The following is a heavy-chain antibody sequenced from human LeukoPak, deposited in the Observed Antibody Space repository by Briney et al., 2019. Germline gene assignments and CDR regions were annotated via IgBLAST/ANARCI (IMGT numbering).Heavy chain of an antibody. V-gene: IGHV3-30*02. Sequence: PGGSLRLSCTASGFTLSSYGMHWVRQAPGKGLEWVAFIRYDGRKEYYADPLKGRFTISRDNSKNTLSLQVNSLRAEDTAVYYCAKRGQDDSVIDYWGQGTLVTVSS. J-gene: IGHJ4*02. CDR2: IRYDGRKE. D-gene: IGHD3-3*01. CDR1: GFTLSSYG. CDR3: AKRGQDDSVIDY.